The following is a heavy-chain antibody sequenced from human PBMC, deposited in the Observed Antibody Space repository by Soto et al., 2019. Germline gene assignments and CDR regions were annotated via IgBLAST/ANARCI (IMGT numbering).Heavy chain of an antibody. CDR2: IIPIFGTA. CDR3: ARRIAAAGIESYYYYGMDV. Sequence: SVKVSCKASGGTFSSYAISWVRQAPGQGLEWMGGIIPIFGTANYAQKFQGRVTITADESTSTAYMELSSLRSEDTAVYYCARRIAAAGIESYYYYGMDVWGQGTTVTVSS. V-gene: IGHV1-69*13. J-gene: IGHJ6*02. D-gene: IGHD6-13*01. CDR1: GGTFSSYA.